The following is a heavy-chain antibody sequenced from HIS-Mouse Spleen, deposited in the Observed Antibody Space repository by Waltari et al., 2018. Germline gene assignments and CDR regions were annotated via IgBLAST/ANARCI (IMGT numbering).Heavy chain of an antibody. J-gene: IGHJ4*02. V-gene: IGHV3-30*18. D-gene: IGHD6-19*01. CDR1: GFTFSSYG. CDR3: AKASSGWLDY. CDR2: ISYDVSNK. Sequence: QVQLVESGGGVVQPGRSLRLSCAASGFTFSSYGMHWVRQAPGKGLEWGAVISYDVSNKDYADSVKCRFTISRDNSKNTLYLQMNSLRAEDTAVYYCAKASSGWLDYWGQGTLVTVSS.